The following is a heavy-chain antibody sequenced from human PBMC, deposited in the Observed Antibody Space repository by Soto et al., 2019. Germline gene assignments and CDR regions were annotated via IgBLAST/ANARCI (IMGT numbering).Heavy chain of an antibody. CDR1: GGPFTNYG. CDR3: ATRREGFSDFYYYGMDV. J-gene: IGHJ6*02. CDR2: VIPIFGSA. V-gene: IGHV1-69*05. D-gene: IGHD3-10*01. Sequence: QVHRVQSGAEMRKPGSSVRVSCKASGGPFTNYGLNWVRQAPGQGLEWMGGVIPIFGSATYAQKFQDRVTXTXXESTSTAYLVLSGLRLDAPAIYYYATRREGFSDFYYYGMDVWGQGTTVTVSS.